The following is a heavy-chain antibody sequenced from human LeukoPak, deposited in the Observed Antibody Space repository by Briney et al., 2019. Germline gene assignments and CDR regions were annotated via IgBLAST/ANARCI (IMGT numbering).Heavy chain of an antibody. CDR2: ISYDGSNK. D-gene: IGHD5-18*01. V-gene: IGHV3-30*03. CDR1: GFTFSSYW. J-gene: IGHJ3*02. CDR3: ARARGYSYGSDAFDI. Sequence: GGSLRLSCAASGFTFSSYWMSWVRQAPGKGLEWVAVISYDGSNKYYADSVKGRFTISRDNSKNTLYLQMNSLRAEDTAVYYCARARGYSYGSDAFDIWGQGTMVTVSS.